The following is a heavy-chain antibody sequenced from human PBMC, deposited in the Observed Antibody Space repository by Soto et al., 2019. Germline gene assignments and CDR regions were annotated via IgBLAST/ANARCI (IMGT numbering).Heavy chain of an antibody. CDR2: INDYGTTI. CDR1: GFSLRSYW. CDR3: ERGGLEPFDY. Sequence: GGSLRLACAASGFSLRSYWMHWVLQAPGKGLVWVSRINDYGTTINYAESVEGRFTISRDDAKSEVYLQMKNLRAEDTAVYYCERGGLEPFDYWRQGALVTV. V-gene: IGHV3-74*01. J-gene: IGHJ4*02. D-gene: IGHD1-1*01.